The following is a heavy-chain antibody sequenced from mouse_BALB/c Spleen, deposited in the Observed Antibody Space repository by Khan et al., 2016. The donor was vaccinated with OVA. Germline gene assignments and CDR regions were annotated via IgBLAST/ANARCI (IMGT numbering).Heavy chain of an antibody. J-gene: IGHJ3*01. CDR3: AIEGGDYLVGY. CDR2: ISPYYGDS. V-gene: IGHV1S137*01. Sequence: QVQLQQSGAELVRPGVSVKISCKGSGYIFTDISIHWVKRSHAKSLEWIGVISPYYGDSIYNQNFKDKATLTVEKSSSTAYMELARLTSEDSAIYYCAIEGGDYLVGYWGQGTLVTVSS. D-gene: IGHD2-13*01. CDR1: GYIFTDIS.